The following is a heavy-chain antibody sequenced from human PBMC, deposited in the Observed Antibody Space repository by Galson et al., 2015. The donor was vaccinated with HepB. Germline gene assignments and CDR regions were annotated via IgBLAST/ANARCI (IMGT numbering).Heavy chain of an antibody. CDR1: GGSISSYY. CDR3: ARQGCTKCPLGY. Sequence: ETLSLTCTVSGGSISSYYWSWIRQPPGKGLEWIGYIYYSGSTNYNPSLKSRVTISVDTSKNQFSLKLSSVTAADTAVYYCARQGCTKCPLGYWGQGTLVTVSS. J-gene: IGHJ4*02. CDR2: IYYSGST. D-gene: IGHD2-2*01. V-gene: IGHV4-59*08.